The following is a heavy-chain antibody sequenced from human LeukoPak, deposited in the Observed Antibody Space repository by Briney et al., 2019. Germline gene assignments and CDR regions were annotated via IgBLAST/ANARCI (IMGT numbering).Heavy chain of an antibody. J-gene: IGHJ6*04. Sequence: GGSLRLSCVASGFTLRSYVMNWVRQTPGKGLEWVSSISGSGDSTFYADSVKGRFTISRDNAKNSLYLQMNSLRAEDTAVYYCAELGITMIGGVWGKGTTVTISS. CDR3: AELGITMIGGV. CDR2: ISGSGDST. D-gene: IGHD3-10*02. CDR1: GFTLRSYV. V-gene: IGHV3-23*01.